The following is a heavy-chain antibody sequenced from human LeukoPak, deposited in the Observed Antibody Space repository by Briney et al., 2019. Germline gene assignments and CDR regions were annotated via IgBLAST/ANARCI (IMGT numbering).Heavy chain of an antibody. CDR1: GGSFSGYY. CDR2: INHSGST. D-gene: IGHD3-3*01. V-gene: IGHV4-34*01. J-gene: IGHJ4*02. CDR3: ARVGAHDFWSGYYRPFDY. Sequence: SETLSLTCAVYGGSFSGYYWSWIRQPPGKGLEWIGEINHSGSTNYNPSLKSRVTISVDTSKNQFSLKLSSVTAADTAVYYCARVGAHDFWSGYYRPFDYWGQGTLVTVSS.